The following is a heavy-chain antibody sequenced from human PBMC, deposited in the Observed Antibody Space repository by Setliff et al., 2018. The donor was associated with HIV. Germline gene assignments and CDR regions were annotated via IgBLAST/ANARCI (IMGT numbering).Heavy chain of an antibody. CDR3: ARGHPYCSGGSCYWVSWGFDS. Sequence: ETLSLTCTVSGYSISSGYYWGWIRQPPGKGLEWIGSIYQTGSTNYNPSLKSRVTVSLDMSKNQFSLKLTSVTAADTAVYYCARGHPYCSGGSCYWVSWGFDSWGQGTLVTVSS. J-gene: IGHJ4*02. CDR2: IYQTGST. D-gene: IGHD2-15*01. CDR1: GYSISSGYY. V-gene: IGHV4-38-2*02.